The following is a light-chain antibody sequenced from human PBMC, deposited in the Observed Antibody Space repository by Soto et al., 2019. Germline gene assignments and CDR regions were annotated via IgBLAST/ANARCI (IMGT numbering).Light chain of an antibody. CDR2: GAS. CDR1: QSVGSN. Sequence: EIVMTQSPATLSVSPGERATLSCRASQSVGSNLAWYQQKPGQAPRLLIYGASTRATDVPGRFSGSGSGTEFTLTISSLQSEDFAVYFCQSYKNWPQFGTGTKVEIK. CDR3: QSYKNWPQ. J-gene: IGKJ4*02. V-gene: IGKV3-15*01.